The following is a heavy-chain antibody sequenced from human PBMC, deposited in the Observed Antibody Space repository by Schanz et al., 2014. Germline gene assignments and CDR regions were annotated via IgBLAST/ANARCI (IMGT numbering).Heavy chain of an antibody. J-gene: IGHJ4*02. V-gene: IGHV1-69*04. CDR2: IIPSLGLA. CDR1: GGTFSSFG. Sequence: VQLEQSGAEVKKPGSSVKVSCKASGGTFSSFGINWVRQAPGQGLEWMGRIIPSLGLAKYEQKFQDKVTITADKSTTTAYMELSGLRSEDTAVYYCARDRLECGAECYSVEVFEIWGQGTLVIVSS. CDR3: ARDRLECGAECYSVEVFEI. D-gene: IGHD2-21*01.